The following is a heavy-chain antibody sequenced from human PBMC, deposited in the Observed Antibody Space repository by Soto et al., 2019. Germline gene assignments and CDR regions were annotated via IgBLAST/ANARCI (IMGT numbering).Heavy chain of an antibody. CDR3: AKDRGRPDAFNI. J-gene: IGHJ3*02. V-gene: IGHV3-74*01. CDR1: GYNFGGFW. D-gene: IGHD3-10*01. CDR2: IDNGGTNT. Sequence: LRLSCAGSGYNFGGFWMHWVRQAPGKGLVWVSRIDNGGTNTVYADAVKGRFTISRDNAKNTLYLQMNSLRAEDTAVYYCAKDRGRPDAFNIWGQGTMVTVPS.